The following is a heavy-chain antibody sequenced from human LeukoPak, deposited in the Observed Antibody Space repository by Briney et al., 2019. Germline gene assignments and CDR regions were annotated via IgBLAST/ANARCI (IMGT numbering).Heavy chain of an antibody. Sequence: SETLSLTCTVSGGSIRSSSHYWGWIRQTPGKGLEWIGSIYHSGSTYYNPSLKSRVTISVDTSKNQFSLKLTSVTAADTAVYYCARGRYGWLPFDYWGQGTLVTVSS. CDR1: GGSIRSSSHY. D-gene: IGHD3-16*01. CDR2: IYHSGST. V-gene: IGHV4-39*07. CDR3: ARGRYGWLPFDY. J-gene: IGHJ4*02.